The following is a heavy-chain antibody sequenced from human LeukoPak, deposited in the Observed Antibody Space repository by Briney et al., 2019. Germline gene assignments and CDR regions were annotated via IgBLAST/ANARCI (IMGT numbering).Heavy chain of an antibody. CDR2: ISYDGGNK. J-gene: IGHJ4*02. V-gene: IGHV3-30*09. D-gene: IGHD4-17*01. Sequence: PGGSLRLSCAASGFTLSSYAMHWVRQAPGKGLEWVAVISYDGGNKYYADSVKGRFAISRDNSKNTLYLQMNSLRAEDTAVYYCAREYDDYGDYVTFDYWGQGTLVTVSS. CDR1: GFTLSSYA. CDR3: AREYDDYGDYVTFDY.